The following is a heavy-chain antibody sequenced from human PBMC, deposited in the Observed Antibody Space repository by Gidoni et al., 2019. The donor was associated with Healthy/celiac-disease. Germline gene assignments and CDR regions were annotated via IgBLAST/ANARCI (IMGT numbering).Heavy chain of an antibody. CDR2: IQPNSGGT. CDR1: GYTFTGHY. D-gene: IGHD1-26*01. Sequence: QVQLVQSGAEVKQPGASVKVSCKASGYTFTGHYMHWVRQAPGQGLEWMGWIQPNSGGTNYEQKFQGRVTMSRDTSISTAYMELSRLRSDDTAVYYCARGEDRGSDSGSYALQRYWGQGTLVTVSS. CDR3: ARGEDRGSDSGSYALQRY. V-gene: IGHV1-2*02. J-gene: IGHJ4*02.